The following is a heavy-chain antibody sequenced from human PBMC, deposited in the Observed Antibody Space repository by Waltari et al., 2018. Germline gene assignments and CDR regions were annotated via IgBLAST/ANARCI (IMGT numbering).Heavy chain of an antibody. Sequence: QVQLVQSGAEVKKPGASVKVSCKASGYTFTGYYMHWVRQAPGQGLEWMGWINPNSGGTNYAQKFQGRVTMTRDTSISTAYMELSRLRSDDTAVYYCARDKAHYYYDSSGYYYYWGQGTLVTVSS. CDR3: ARDKAHYYYDSSGYYYY. CDR1: GYTFTGYY. CDR2: INPNSGGT. J-gene: IGHJ4*02. D-gene: IGHD3-22*01. V-gene: IGHV1-2*02.